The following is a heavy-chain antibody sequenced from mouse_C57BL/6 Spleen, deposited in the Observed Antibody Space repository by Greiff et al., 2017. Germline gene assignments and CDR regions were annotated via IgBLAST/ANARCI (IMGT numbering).Heavy chain of an antibody. CDR1: GFAFSSDW. D-gene: IGHD1-1*01. J-gene: IGHJ3*01. V-gene: IGHV1-80*01. CDR2: IYPGDGDT. Sequence: QVQLKESGAELVKPGASVKISCKASGFAFSSDWMNWVKQRPGKGLEWIGQIYPGDGDTNYNGKFKGKGTLTADKSSSTAYMQLSSLTSEDSAVYFCARGNYGSSYGAYWGQGTLVTVSA. CDR3: ARGNYGSSYGAY.